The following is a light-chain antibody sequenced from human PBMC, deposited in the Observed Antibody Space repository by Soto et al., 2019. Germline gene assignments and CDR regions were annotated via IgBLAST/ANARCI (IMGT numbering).Light chain of an antibody. V-gene: IGKV2-24*01. CDR3: MQATQYPPYT. CDR1: QSLLHSDGNTY. CDR2: KTS. Sequence: DIVRTQTPLSSPFTLGQPASISCRSSQSLLHSDGNTYLSWLQQRPGQPPRLLIYKTSNRFSGVPDRFSGSGAGTDFTLKISRVEAEDVGVYYCMQATQYPPYTFGQGTKLEI. J-gene: IGKJ2*01.